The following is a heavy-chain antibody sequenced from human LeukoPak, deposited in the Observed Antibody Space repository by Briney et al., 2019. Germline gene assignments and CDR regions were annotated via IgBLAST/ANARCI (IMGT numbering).Heavy chain of an antibody. Sequence: GGSLRLSCAASGFTFSDYYMSWIRQAPGKGLEWVSYISSSGSTIYYADSVKGRFTISRDNAKNSLYLQMNSLRAEDTTVYYCARDLYYYDSSGHDAFDIWGQGTMVTVSS. V-gene: IGHV3-11*04. D-gene: IGHD3-22*01. CDR1: GFTFSDYY. CDR3: ARDLYYYDSSGHDAFDI. CDR2: ISSSGSTI. J-gene: IGHJ3*02.